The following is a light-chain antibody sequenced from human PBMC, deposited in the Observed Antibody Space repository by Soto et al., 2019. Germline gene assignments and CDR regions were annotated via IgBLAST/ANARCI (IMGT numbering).Light chain of an antibody. CDR1: QSISSF. V-gene: IGKV3-11*01. CDR2: VAS. Sequence: EIVLTQSPATLSLSPGERATLSCRASQSISSFLAWYQQTPGQAPRLLIYVASKSATGIPARFSGSGSGTDFTLSISSLEPEDFAVYYCQQRSNWRATFGQGTKVAIK. CDR3: QQRSNWRAT. J-gene: IGKJ2*01.